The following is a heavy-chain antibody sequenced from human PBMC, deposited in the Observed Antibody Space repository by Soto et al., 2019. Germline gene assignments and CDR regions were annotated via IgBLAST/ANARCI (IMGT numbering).Heavy chain of an antibody. J-gene: IGHJ5*02. Sequence: EVQLVESGGGLVQPGGSLTLSCAVSGFTLRSYWMHWVRQAPGKGLEWVSRIDGDGRTTNYADSVKGRFTISRDNAKKTVYLHMNSLRVEDRAVYYCARGVVVYQQLVRGRDRFDPWGQGTLVTVSS. D-gene: IGHD2-8*02. CDR1: GFTLRSYW. CDR2: IDGDGRTT. CDR3: ARGVVVYQQLVRGRDRFDP. V-gene: IGHV3-74*01.